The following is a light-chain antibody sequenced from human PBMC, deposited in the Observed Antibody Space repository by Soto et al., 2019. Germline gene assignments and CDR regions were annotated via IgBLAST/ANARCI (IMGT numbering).Light chain of an antibody. CDR3: QSYDSSLSGYV. CDR2: GNN. CDR1: NSNIGAGYD. V-gene: IGLV1-40*01. J-gene: IGLJ1*01. Sequence: QSVLTQPPSVSGAPGQRVTISCTGSNSNIGAGYDVHWYQQLPGTAPKLLIYGNNNRPSGVPDRFSGSKSGTSASLAITGLQADDEADYYCQSYDSSLSGYVFGTGTKLTVL.